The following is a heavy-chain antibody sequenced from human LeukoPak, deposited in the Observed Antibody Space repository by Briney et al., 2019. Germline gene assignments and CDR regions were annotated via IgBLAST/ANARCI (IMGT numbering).Heavy chain of an antibody. Sequence: GGSLRLSCAASGFTFSNYGIHWVRQAPGKGLEWVVVISYDGSNKYYRDSVKGRFTISRDNSKNTLYLQMNSLRAEDTAVYYCAKGGAEWELLYGQGEFDYWGQGTLVTVSS. CDR1: GFTFSNYG. CDR3: AKGGAEWELLYGQGEFDY. V-gene: IGHV3-30*18. J-gene: IGHJ4*02. D-gene: IGHD1-26*01. CDR2: ISYDGSNK.